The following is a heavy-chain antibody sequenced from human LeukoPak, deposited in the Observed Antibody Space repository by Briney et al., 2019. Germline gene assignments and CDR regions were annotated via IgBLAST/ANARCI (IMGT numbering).Heavy chain of an antibody. D-gene: IGHD6-13*01. V-gene: IGHV1-18*01. Sequence: ASVKVSCKASGYTFTSYGISWVRQAPGQGLEWMGWISAYNGNTNYAQKLQGRVTMTTDTSTSTAYMELRSLRSDDTAVYYCARGDAAAAYYYYYGMDVWGQGTTVTVSS. CDR2: ISAYNGNT. CDR1: GYTFTSYG. J-gene: IGHJ6*02. CDR3: ARGDAAAAYYYYYGMDV.